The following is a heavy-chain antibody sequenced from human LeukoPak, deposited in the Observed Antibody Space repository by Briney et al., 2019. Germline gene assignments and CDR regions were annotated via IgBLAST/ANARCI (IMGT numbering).Heavy chain of an antibody. V-gene: IGHV3-23*01. Sequence: GGSLRLSCAASGFTFNSYTMSWVRQAPGKGLEWVSSIRGISGSGGSTNYADSVKGRFTISRDNSKNTLYLQMNSLRAEDTAVYYCATADWELHWGQGTLVTVSS. J-gene: IGHJ4*02. CDR1: GFTFNSYT. CDR2: ISGSGGST. CDR3: ATADWELH. D-gene: IGHD1-26*01.